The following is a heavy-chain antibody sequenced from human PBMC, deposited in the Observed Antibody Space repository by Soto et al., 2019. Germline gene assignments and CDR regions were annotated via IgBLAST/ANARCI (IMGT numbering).Heavy chain of an antibody. CDR2: IKSKTDGGTT. J-gene: IGHJ6*02. CDR1: GFTFSNAW. D-gene: IGHD2-21*02. V-gene: IGHV3-15*07. Sequence: GGSLRLSCAASGFTFSNAWMNWVRQAPGKGLEWVGRIKSKTDGGTTDYAAPVKGRFTISRDDSKNTLYLQMNSLKTEDTAVYYCTTDPSWAYCGGDCHPPERYYYYGMDVWGQGTTVTVSS. CDR3: TTDPSWAYCGGDCHPPERYYYYGMDV.